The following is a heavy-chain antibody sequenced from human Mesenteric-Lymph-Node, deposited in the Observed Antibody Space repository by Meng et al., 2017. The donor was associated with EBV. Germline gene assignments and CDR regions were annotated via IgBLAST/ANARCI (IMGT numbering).Heavy chain of an antibody. CDR2: ISSSSSYI. J-gene: IGHJ4*02. Sequence: EGEPVESGVGLAKLWGSSRFSCAATGFTFSSYSMNWVRQAPGKGLEWVSSISSSSSYIYYADSVKGRFTISRDNAKNSLYLQMNSLRAEDTAVYYCARGRESHYWGQGTLVTVSS. V-gene: IGHV3-21*01. CDR3: ARGRESHY. CDR1: GFTFSSYS. D-gene: IGHD3-10*01.